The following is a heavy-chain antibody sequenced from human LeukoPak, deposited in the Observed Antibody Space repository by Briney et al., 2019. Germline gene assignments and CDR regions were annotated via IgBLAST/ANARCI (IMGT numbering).Heavy chain of an antibody. CDR2: ISSSSSYI. D-gene: IGHD3-3*01. CDR1: GFTLSSYI. J-gene: IGHJ3*02. Sequence: GGSLRLSCAPSGFTLSSYIMNWGRQAPGKGLEWVSSISSSSSYIYYADSVKGRFTITRDNAKNSLYLQMNSLRAEDTAVYYCAREPPNDFSFYAFDIWGQGTMVTVSS. V-gene: IGHV3-21*01. CDR3: AREPPNDFSFYAFDI.